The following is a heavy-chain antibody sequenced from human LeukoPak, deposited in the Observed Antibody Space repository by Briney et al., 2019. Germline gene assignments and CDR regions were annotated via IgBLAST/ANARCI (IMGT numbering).Heavy chain of an antibody. CDR1: GYSISSGYY. V-gene: IGHV4-38-2*01. CDR2: IYHSGST. D-gene: IGHD4-11*01. J-gene: IGHJ6*03. Sequence: SETLSLTCAVSGYSISSGYYWGWIRQPPGKGLEWIGSIYHSGSTYYNPSLKSRVTISVDTSKNQFSLKLSSVTAADTAVYYCARADYSKEGYYYMDVWGKGTTVTVSS. CDR3: ARADYSKEGYYYMDV.